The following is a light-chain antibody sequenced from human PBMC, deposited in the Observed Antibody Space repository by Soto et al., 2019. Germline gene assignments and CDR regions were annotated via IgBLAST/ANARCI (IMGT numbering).Light chain of an antibody. CDR1: QSVSSSY. CDR3: QQYGSSPLT. J-gene: IGKJ4*01. V-gene: IGKV3-20*01. Sequence: EIVLTQSPGTLSLSPGERATLSCRASQSVSSSYLAWYQHKPGQAPRLLIYGASSRATGIPDRFSGSGSGTDFTLTISRLEPEDFAVCYCQQYGSSPLTFGGGTKVEIK. CDR2: GAS.